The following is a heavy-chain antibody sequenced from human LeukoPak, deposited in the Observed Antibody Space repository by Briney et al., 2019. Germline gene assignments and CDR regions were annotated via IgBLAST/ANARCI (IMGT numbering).Heavy chain of an antibody. J-gene: IGHJ4*02. CDR2: INPNSGVT. CDR1: GYTLTDYY. CDR3: ARAHMTTVTLGDY. D-gene: IGHD4-11*01. V-gene: IGHV1-2*02. Sequence: GASVKVSCKASGYTLTDYYIHWVRQAPGQGREWMGWINPNSGVTNYAQKFQGRVTLTRDTPISTAYMEVSRLRSDVTAVYYCARAHMTTVTLGDYWGQGTLVTVSS.